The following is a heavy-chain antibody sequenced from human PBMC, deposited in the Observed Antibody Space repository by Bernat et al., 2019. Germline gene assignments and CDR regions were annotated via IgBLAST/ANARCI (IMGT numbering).Heavy chain of an antibody. V-gene: IGHV3-73*02. CDR1: EFTFSGSA. Sequence: EVQLVESGGGLVQPGGSLKLSCAASEFTFSGSAMHWVRQASGRGLEWVGRIRNKTNNYATTYGASVKGRFTISRDDSKNTAYLEMNTLKTEDTAVYYCTTKYSYYMDVWGKGTTVTVSS. J-gene: IGHJ6*03. CDR2: IRNKTNNYAT. CDR3: TTKYSYYMDV.